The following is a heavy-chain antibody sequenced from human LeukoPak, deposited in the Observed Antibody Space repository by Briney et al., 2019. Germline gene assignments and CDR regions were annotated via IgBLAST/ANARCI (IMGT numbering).Heavy chain of an antibody. CDR3: ARGAVAGLWYFDL. J-gene: IGHJ2*01. CDR1: GFTFSSYE. CDR2: ISSSGNTV. D-gene: IGHD6-19*01. Sequence: GGSLRLSCAASGFTFSSYEMNWVRQAPGKGLEWVSYISSSGNTVYYADSVKGRFTISRDNAKSSLFLQMNTLRAEDTAVYYCARGAVAGLWYFDLWGRGTLVTVSS. V-gene: IGHV3-48*03.